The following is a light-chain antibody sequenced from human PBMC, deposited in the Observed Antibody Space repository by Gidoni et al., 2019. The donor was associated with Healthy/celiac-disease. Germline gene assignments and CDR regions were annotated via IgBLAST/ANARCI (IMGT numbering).Light chain of an antibody. V-gene: IGLV3-1*01. Sequence: SYELTQPPSVSVSPGQTASITCSGDKLGDKYACWYQHKPGQSPVLVIYQDSKRPSGIPERFSGSNSGNTATLTISGTQAMDEADYYCQAWDSSTAVYVFGTGTKVTV. CDR1: KLGDKY. CDR3: QAWDSSTAVYV. CDR2: QDS. J-gene: IGLJ1*01.